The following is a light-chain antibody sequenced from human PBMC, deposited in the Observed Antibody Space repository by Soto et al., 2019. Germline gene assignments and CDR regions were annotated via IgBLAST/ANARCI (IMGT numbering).Light chain of an antibody. CDR3: SSYTSSSTLV. V-gene: IGLV2-14*01. Sequence: SALTQPASVSGPPGQSITISCTGTSRDVGGYNYVSWYQQHPGKAPKVMIYEVTNRPSGVSNRFSGSKSGNTASLTISGLQAEDEADYYCSSYTSSSTLVFGGGTKLTVL. CDR1: SRDVGGYNY. J-gene: IGLJ2*01. CDR2: EVT.